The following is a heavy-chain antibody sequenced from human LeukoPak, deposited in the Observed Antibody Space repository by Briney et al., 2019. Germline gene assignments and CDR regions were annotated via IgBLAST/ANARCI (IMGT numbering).Heavy chain of an antibody. D-gene: IGHD6-6*01. J-gene: IGHJ6*02. CDR1: GFTLSSYG. V-gene: IGHV3-30*19. Sequence: GGSLRLSCAASGFTLSSYGMHWVRQAPGKGLEWVAVISYDGSNKYYADSVKGRFTISRDNSKNTLYLQMNSLRAEDTAVYYCAREPPLVHYYYYGMDVWGQGTTVTVSS. CDR3: AREPPLVHYYYYGMDV. CDR2: ISYDGSNK.